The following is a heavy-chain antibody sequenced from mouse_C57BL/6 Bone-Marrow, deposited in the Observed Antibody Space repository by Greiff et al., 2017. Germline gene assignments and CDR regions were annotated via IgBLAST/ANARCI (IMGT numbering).Heavy chain of an antibody. CDR1: GYTFTEYT. Sequence: VQLQQSGAELVKPGASVKLSCKASGYTFTEYTIHWVKQRSGQGLEWIGWFYPGSGSITYNEKFKDKATLTADKSSSTVYMELSRWTSEDSAVDFGARHERSYGNYGTWFAYWGQGTLVTVSA. CDR3: ARHERSYGNYGTWFAY. D-gene: IGHD2-1*01. J-gene: IGHJ3*01. V-gene: IGHV1-62-2*01. CDR2: FYPGSGSI.